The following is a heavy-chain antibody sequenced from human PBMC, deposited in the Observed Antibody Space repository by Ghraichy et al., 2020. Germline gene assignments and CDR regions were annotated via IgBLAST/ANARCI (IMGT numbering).Heavy chain of an antibody. CDR3: ARRVLERSLHGLDV. CDR2: IGSWRGETT. Sequence: GESLNISCAASGFVFSGYVMNWVRQAPGKGLEWVSVIGSWRGETTHYADSVKGRFAISRDNSKNTMYLQMNSLRAEDTAVYYCARRVLERSLHGLDVWGQGTTVTVAS. D-gene: IGHD3-3*01. J-gene: IGHJ6*02. CDR1: GFVFSGYV. V-gene: IGHV3-23*01.